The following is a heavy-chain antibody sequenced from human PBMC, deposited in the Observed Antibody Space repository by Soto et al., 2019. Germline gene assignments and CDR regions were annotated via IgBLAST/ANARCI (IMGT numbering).Heavy chain of an antibody. J-gene: IGHJ6*02. CDR1: GFTFSSYG. Sequence: QVQLVESGGGVVQPGRSLRLSCAASGFTFSSYGMHWVRQAPGKGLEWVAVIWYDGSNKYYADSVKGRFTISRDNSKNTLYLQMNSLRAEDTAVDYCARDISCSGGSGYDYYYYYGMDVWGHGTAVTVSS. CDR2: IWYDGSNK. CDR3: ARDISCSGGSGYDYYYYYGMDV. D-gene: IGHD2-15*01. V-gene: IGHV3-33*01.